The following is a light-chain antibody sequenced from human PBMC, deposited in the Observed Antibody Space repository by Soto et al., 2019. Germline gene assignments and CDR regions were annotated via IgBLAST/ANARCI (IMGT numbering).Light chain of an antibody. V-gene: IGLV2-14*03. CDR2: NVY. Sequence: QSALTQPASVSGSPGQSITISCTGTSSDVGAYNFVSWHQQHPGKAPKLIIDNVYDRPSGISYRFSGSKSGNTASLTISGLQGEDEADYDFSSYTISRTYVFGTGTKLTVL. CDR3: SSYTISRTYV. CDR1: SSDVGAYNF. J-gene: IGLJ1*01.